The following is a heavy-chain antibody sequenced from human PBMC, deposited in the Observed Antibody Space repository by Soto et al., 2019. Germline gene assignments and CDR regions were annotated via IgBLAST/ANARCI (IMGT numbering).Heavy chain of an antibody. CDR3: ARDIESVTAKQFFYYYAMDV. V-gene: IGHV1-18*01. Sequence: QGQLVQSGAEVKKPETSVKLSCKASGFTFSNYGLNWVRQAPGQGLEWMGWVSANNGHTNYAQNLQGRVSMTTDTSTSTAYMELRGLTFDDTAEYYCARDIESVTAKQFFYYYAMDVWGQGTTVTVSS. CDR1: GFTFSNYG. CDR2: VSANNGHT. D-gene: IGHD2-8*01. J-gene: IGHJ6*02.